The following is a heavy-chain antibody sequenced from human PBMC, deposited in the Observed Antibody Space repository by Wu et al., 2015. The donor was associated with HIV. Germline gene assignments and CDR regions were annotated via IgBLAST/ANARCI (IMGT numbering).Heavy chain of an antibody. Sequence: QFRLVQSGAEVRQPGASVKVSCKASGYTFRDYGINWVRQAPGEGLEWMGGIIPLFGIGKYVQKFQGRVTLTADESTTTAYMELTNLKSDDTAMYYCAKERSGPGVVALGNDAFHIWGQGDNGHRLF. D-gene: IGHD7-27*01. CDR2: IIPLFGIG. J-gene: IGHJ3*02. V-gene: IGHV1-69*13. CDR1: GYTFRDYG. CDR3: AKERSGPGVVALGNDAFHI.